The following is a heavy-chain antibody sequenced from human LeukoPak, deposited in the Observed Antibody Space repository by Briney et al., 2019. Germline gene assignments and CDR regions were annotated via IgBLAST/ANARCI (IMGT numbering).Heavy chain of an antibody. D-gene: IGHD6-13*01. V-gene: IGHV3-7*01. Sequence: PGGSLRLSCAASGFTFSSYWMSWVRQAPGKGLEWVANIKQDGSEKYYVDSVKGRFTISRDNAKNSLYLQMNSLRAEDTAVYYCARDQGYISSWPGSNYYYYYYMDVWGKGTTVTVSS. CDR2: IKQDGSEK. CDR1: GFTFSSYW. J-gene: IGHJ6*03. CDR3: ARDQGYISSWPGSNYYYYYYMDV.